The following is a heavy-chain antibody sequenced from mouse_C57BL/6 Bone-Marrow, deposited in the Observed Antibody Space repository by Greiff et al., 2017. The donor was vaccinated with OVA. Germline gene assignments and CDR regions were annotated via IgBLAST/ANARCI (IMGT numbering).Heavy chain of an antibody. CDR1: GYTFTSYG. CDR3: ARGDVWYFDV. D-gene: IGHD3-3*01. CDR2: IYPRSGNT. J-gene: IGHJ1*03. Sequence: QVQLQQSGAELARPGASVKLSCKASGYTFTSYGISWVKQRTGQGLEWIGEIYPRSGNTYYNEKFKGQATLTADKSSSTAYMELRSLTSEDAAVYFCARGDVWYFDVWGTGTTVTVSA. V-gene: IGHV1-81*01.